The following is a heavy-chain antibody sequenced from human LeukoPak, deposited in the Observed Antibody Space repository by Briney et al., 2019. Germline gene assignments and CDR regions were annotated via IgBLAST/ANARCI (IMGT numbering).Heavy chain of an antibody. CDR3: ARGWYSSSWYYNYYYGMDV. CDR2: INHSGST. CDR1: GGSFSGYY. D-gene: IGHD6-13*01. Sequence: SETLSLTCAVYGGSFSGYYWSWIRQPPGKGLEWIGEINHSGSTNYNPSLKSRVTISVDTSKNQFSLKLSSVTAADTAVYYCARGWYSSSWYYNYYYGMDVWGQGTTVTVSS. J-gene: IGHJ6*02. V-gene: IGHV4-34*01.